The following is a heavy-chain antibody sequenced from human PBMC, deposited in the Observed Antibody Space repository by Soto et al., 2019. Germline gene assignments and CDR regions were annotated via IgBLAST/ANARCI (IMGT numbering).Heavy chain of an antibody. Sequence: ASVKVSCKASGYSFTSHYNHWVRQAPGQGLEWMEIINPSGGMTSYAQKLQGRVTMTRDTSTSTVHMELSSLRSEDTAVNYCARNPYYDFWSGYSSYYYYYGMDVWGQGTTVTVSS. V-gene: IGHV1-46*04. CDR2: INPSGGMT. CDR3: ARNPYYDFWSGYSSYYYYYGMDV. D-gene: IGHD3-3*01. CDR1: GYSFTSHY. J-gene: IGHJ6*02.